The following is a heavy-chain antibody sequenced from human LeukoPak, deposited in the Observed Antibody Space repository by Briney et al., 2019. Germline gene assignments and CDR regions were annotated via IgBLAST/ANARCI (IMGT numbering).Heavy chain of an antibody. V-gene: IGHV4-4*07. CDR2: VYTIGIT. CDR3: AGLYF. Sequence: SETLSLTCTVTGASLSSSWWSWIRQPAGKGLEWIRRVYTIGITSYNPSLKSRFTMSVATSKKQLSFKLTSATARDPPFFYCAGLYFWGKGTPVTISS. CDR1: GASLSSSW. J-gene: IGHJ6*04.